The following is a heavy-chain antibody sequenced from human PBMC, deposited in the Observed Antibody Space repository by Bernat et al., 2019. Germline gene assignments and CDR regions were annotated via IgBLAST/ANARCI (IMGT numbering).Heavy chain of an antibody. J-gene: IGHJ6*02. CDR2: IYYSGST. CDR3: ARGYYYDSSGYYHYYYYGMDV. Sequence: QVQLQESGPGLVKPSETLSLTCTVSGGSISSYYWSWIRQPPGKGLEWIGYIYYSGSTNYNPSLKSRVTISVDTSKNQFSLKLSSVTAADTAVYYCARGYYYDSSGYYHYYYYGMDVWGQGTTVTVSS. D-gene: IGHD3-22*01. CDR1: GGSISSYY. V-gene: IGHV4-59*12.